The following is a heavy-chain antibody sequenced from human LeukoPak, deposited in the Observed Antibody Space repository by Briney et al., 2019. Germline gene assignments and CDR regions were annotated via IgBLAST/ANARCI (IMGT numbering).Heavy chain of an antibody. CDR1: GGSISSYY. CDR3: ARIAVNYYDSSGYYFDY. Sequence: KTSETLSLTCTVSGGSISSYYWSWIRQPPGKGLEWIGHIYYSGSTNYNPSLKSRVTISVDTSKNQFSLKLSSVTAADTAVYYCARIAVNYYDSSGYYFDYWGQGTLVTVSS. D-gene: IGHD3-22*01. CDR2: IYYSGST. J-gene: IGHJ4*02. V-gene: IGHV4-59*01.